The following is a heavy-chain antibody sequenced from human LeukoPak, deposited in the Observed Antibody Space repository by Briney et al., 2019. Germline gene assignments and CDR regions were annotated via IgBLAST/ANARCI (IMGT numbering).Heavy chain of an antibody. J-gene: IGHJ4*02. CDR2: ISYDGSNK. CDR3: ARGDVDPRGYYFDY. V-gene: IGHV3-30-3*01. D-gene: IGHD3-10*01. CDR1: GFTFSSYA. Sequence: GGSLRLSCAASGFTFSSYAMPWVRQAPGKGLEWVAVISYDGSNKYYADSVKGRFTISRDNSKNTLYLQMNSLRAEDTAVYYCARGDVDPRGYYFDYWGQGTLVTVSS.